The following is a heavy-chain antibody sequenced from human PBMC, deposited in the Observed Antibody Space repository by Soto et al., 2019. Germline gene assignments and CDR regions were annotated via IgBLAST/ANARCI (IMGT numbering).Heavy chain of an antibody. CDR1: GFTFSSYA. CDR3: AKDLDYYDSSGPGFVDY. CDR2: ISGSGGST. Sequence: EVQLLESGGGLVQPGGSLRLSCAASGFTFSSYAMSWVRQAPGKGLEWVSAISGSGGSTYYADSVKGRFTISRDNSKNTLYLQMNSLRAEDTDVYHCAKDLDYYDSSGPGFVDYWGQGTLVTVSS. J-gene: IGHJ4*02. V-gene: IGHV3-23*01. D-gene: IGHD3-22*01.